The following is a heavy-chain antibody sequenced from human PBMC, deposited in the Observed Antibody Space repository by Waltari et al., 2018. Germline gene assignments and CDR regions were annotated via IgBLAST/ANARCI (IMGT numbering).Heavy chain of an antibody. J-gene: IGHJ4*02. CDR3: ASAPRPMVSAPFDY. Sequence: EVQLVESGGGLVQPGGSLRLSCSGFGFSDYTMAWVRQARGKGLDWVSGISNSCDMKSYADSVKCRFTISRDTSKNTLFLQMNGLRAEDTAIYYCASAPRPMVSAPFDYWGQGVLVTVSS. CDR1: GFSDYT. V-gene: IGHV3-23*04. D-gene: IGHD2-15*01. CDR2: ISNSCDMK.